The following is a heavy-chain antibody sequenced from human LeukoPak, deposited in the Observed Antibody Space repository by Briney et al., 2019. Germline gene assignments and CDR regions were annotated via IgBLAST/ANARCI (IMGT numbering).Heavy chain of an antibody. CDR2: ISYDGSNI. Sequence: GGCLRLSCAASGFTFSSYGMHWVRQAPGKGLEWVAVISYDGSNIYYADSVKGRFTISRDNSKNTLYLQVNSLRAEDTAVYYCAKEVATISWQYFDYWGQGTLVTVSS. D-gene: IGHD5-12*01. CDR3: AKEVATISWQYFDY. V-gene: IGHV3-30*19. J-gene: IGHJ4*02. CDR1: GFTFSSYG.